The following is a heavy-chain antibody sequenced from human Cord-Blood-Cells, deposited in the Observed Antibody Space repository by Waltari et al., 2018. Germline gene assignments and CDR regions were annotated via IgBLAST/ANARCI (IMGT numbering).Heavy chain of an antibody. V-gene: IGHV1-2*04. D-gene: IGHD3-3*01. J-gene: IGHJ4*02. CDR2: INPNSGGT. CDR1: GYTFTGYY. Sequence: QVQLVQSGAEVKKPGASVKVSCKASGYTFTGYYMHWVRQAPGQGLEWMGGINPNSGGTNYAQKCQGWVTMTRDTSISTAYMELSRLRSDDTAVYYCARGGDHYDFWSGYYDYWGQGTLVTVSS. CDR3: ARGGDHYDFWSGYYDY.